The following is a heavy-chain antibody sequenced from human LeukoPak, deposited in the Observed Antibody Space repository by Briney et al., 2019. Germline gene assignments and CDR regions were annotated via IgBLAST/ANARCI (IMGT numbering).Heavy chain of an antibody. CDR2: INHNGYT. D-gene: IGHD7-27*01. CDR1: GGPFSGYY. Sequence: SETLSLTCAVYGGPFSGYYWNWIRQPPGKGLERIGEINHNGYTNYNPSLESRVTISVDTSKNQFSLKVYSLTAADTAVYFCARAGTGDRSAVFDYWGQEILVTVSS. V-gene: IGHV4-34*01. J-gene: IGHJ4*02. CDR3: ARAGTGDRSAVFDY.